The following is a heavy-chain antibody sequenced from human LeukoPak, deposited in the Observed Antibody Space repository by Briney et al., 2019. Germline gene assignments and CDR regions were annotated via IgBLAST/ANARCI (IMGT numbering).Heavy chain of an antibody. CDR3: ARDRFQSYYYDSSGYYYYYYYGMDV. Sequence: GASVKVSCKASGYTFTGYYMHWVRQAPGQGLEWMGWINPNSGGTNYAQKFQGWVTTTRDTSISTAYMELSRLRSDDTAVYYCARDRFQSYYYDSSGYYYYYYYGMDVWGQGTTVTVSS. J-gene: IGHJ6*02. V-gene: IGHV1-2*04. D-gene: IGHD3-22*01. CDR1: GYTFTGYY. CDR2: INPNSGGT.